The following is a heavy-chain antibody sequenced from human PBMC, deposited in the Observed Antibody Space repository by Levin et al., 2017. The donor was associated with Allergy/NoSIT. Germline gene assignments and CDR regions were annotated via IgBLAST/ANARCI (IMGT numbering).Heavy chain of an antibody. CDR1: GGSISSSSYY. CDR3: ARALYGSGSFP. D-gene: IGHD3-10*01. V-gene: IGHV4-39*01. Sequence: SETLSLTCTVSGGSISSSSYYWGWIRQPPGDGLEWMGTIFDRGGTYYNPSLKSRVTISVDTSKNQFSLKLSSVTAADTAFYFCARALYGSGSFPWGQGTLVTVSS. J-gene: IGHJ5*02. CDR2: IFDRGGT.